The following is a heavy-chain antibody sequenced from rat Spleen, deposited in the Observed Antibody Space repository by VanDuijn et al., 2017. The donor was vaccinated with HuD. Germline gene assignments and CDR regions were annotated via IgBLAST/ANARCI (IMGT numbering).Heavy chain of an antibody. Sequence: EVQLVESGGGLVQPGRSMKLSCAASGFTFSSFPMAWVRQAPTKGLEWVATISTSGGSTYYRDSVKGRFTISRDNAKSTLYLQMNSLRSEDTATYYCTREGIAAISRWYFDFWGPGTMVTVSS. D-gene: IGHD1-2*01. CDR2: ISTSGGST. V-gene: IGHV5-46*01. J-gene: IGHJ1*01. CDR3: TREGIAAISRWYFDF. CDR1: GFTFSSFP.